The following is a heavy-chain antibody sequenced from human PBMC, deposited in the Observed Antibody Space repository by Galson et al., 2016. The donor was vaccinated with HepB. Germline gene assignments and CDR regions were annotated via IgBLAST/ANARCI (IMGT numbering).Heavy chain of an antibody. J-gene: IGHJ4*02. Sequence: PALVKPTQTLTLTCTFSGFSLSTSGVGVGWIRQPPGKALEWLALLYWDADKRYSPSLKSRLTITKDTTKNQVVLTMTNMDPVDTATYYGAHRSDCSSTSCYTRWGQGTLVTVSS. D-gene: IGHD2-2*02. CDR1: GFSLSTSGVG. CDR2: LYWDADK. V-gene: IGHV2-5*02. CDR3: AHRSDCSSTSCYTR.